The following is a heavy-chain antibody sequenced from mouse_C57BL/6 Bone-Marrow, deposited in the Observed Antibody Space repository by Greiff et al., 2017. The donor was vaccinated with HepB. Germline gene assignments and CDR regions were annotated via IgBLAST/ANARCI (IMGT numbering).Heavy chain of an antibody. J-gene: IGHJ1*03. CDR2: IYPRSGNT. V-gene: IGHV1-81*01. CDR3: ARPSYYYGSSSTGAPYFDV. CDR1: GYTFTSYG. Sequence: VKLVESGAELARPGASVKLSCKASGYTFTSYGISWVKQRTGQGLEWIGEIYPRSGNTYYNEKFKGKATLTADKSSSTAYMELRSLTSEDSAVYFCARPSYYYGSSSTGAPYFDVWGTGTTVTVSS. D-gene: IGHD1-1*01.